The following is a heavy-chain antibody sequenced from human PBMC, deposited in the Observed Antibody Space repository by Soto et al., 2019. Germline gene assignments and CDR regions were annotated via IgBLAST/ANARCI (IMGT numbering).Heavy chain of an antibody. D-gene: IGHD6-25*01. CDR3: AREAANYYYMDV. CDR2: IYSGGST. J-gene: IGHJ6*03. Sequence: GGSLRLSCVVSGSTVSSNYMSWVRQAPGKGLEWVSVIYSGGSTYYADSVKGRFTISRDNSKNTLYLQMNGLRAEDTAVYYCAREAANYYYMDVWGKGTTVTVSS. V-gene: IGHV3-66*01. CDR1: GSTVSSNY.